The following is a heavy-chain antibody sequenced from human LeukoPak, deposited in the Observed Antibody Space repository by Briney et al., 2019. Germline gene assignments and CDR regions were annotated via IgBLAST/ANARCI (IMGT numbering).Heavy chain of an antibody. V-gene: IGHV3-66*02. CDR3: ASEVRGRDCSGTSCLYYYYMDV. Sequence: GGSLRLSCAASGFTVSSNYMRWVRQAPGKGLEWVSVIYSGGSTYYADSVKGRFTISRDNSKNTMYLQMNSLRAEDTAVYYCASEVRGRDCSGTSCLYYYYMDVWGKGTTVTVSS. CDR2: IYSGGST. CDR1: GFTVSSNY. J-gene: IGHJ6*03. D-gene: IGHD2-2*01.